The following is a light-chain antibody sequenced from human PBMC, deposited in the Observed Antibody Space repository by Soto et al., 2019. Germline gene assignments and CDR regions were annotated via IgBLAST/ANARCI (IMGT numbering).Light chain of an antibody. CDR2: DAS. J-gene: IGKJ2*01. Sequence: DIQMTQSPSTLSASVGDRVTITCRASQSISSWLAWYQQKPGKAPKLLIYDASSLESGVPSRVSGSGAGTEVTLTISSLQPDDFATYDCQQYNSYLYTFGQGTKLEIK. V-gene: IGKV1-5*01. CDR1: QSISSW. CDR3: QQYNSYLYT.